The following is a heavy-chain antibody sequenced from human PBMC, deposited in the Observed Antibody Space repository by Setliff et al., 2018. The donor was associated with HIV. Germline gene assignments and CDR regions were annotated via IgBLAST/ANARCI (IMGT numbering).Heavy chain of an antibody. D-gene: IGHD5-18*01. CDR3: ARDIGDTATPDY. Sequence: KVSCKASGYTFTAYYIHWVRQAPGQGLEWMGRINPNSGGTHYAHKFQDRVTMTRDTSISTAYMELSRLTSDDTAVYYCARDIGDTATPDYWGQGTLVTVAS. CDR1: GYTFTAYY. CDR2: INPNSGGT. V-gene: IGHV1-2*06. J-gene: IGHJ4*02.